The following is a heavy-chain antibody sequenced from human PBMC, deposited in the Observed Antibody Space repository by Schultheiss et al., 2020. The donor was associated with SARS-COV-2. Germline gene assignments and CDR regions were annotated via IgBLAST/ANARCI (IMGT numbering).Heavy chain of an antibody. CDR1: GFSFSSYS. CDR3: ARSDYYDSSGPSRFDP. CDR2: ISSSSSYI. D-gene: IGHD3-22*01. J-gene: IGHJ5*02. V-gene: IGHV3-21*01. Sequence: GGSLRLSCAASGFSFSSYSMNWVRQAPGKGLEWVSSISSSSSYIYYADSVKGRFTISRDNSKNTLYLQMNSLRAEDTAVYYCARSDYYDSSGPSRFDPWGQGTLVTVSS.